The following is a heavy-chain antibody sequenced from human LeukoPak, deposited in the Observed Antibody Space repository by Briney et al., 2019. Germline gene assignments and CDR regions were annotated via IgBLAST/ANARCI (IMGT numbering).Heavy chain of an antibody. CDR2: ISSSSSYI. D-gene: IGHD3-16*01. CDR1: GFTFSSYS. J-gene: IGHJ4*02. V-gene: IGHV3-21*01. CDR3: ATGAWGDY. Sequence: GGSLRLSCAASGFTFSSYSMNWVRQAPGEGLEWVSFISSSSSYIYYADSVKGRFTISRDNAKNSLYLQMNSLRAEDTAVYYCATGAWGDYWGQGTLVTVSS.